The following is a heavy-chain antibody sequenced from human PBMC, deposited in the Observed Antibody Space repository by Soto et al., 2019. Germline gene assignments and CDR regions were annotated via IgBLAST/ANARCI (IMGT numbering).Heavy chain of an antibody. J-gene: IGHJ3*02. CDR1: GGSFSGYY. Sequence: SETLSLTCAVYGGSFSGYYWTWIRQPPGKGLEWIGYIYYSGSTYYNPSLKSRVTISVDTSKNQFSLKLSSVTAADTAVYYCARDQVSFGISVVTAIGAFDIWGQGTMVTVSS. D-gene: IGHD2-21*02. V-gene: IGHV4-30-4*08. CDR3: ARDQVSFGISVVTAIGAFDI. CDR2: IYYSGST.